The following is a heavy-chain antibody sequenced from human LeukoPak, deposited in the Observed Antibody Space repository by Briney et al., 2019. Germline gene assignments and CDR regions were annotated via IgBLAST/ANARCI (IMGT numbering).Heavy chain of an antibody. CDR3: GRVAYCGGGCYYYFDY. CDR1: GYTFAAYY. D-gene: IGHD2-21*02. CDR2: FNPTSGGT. Sequence: GASVKVSCKASGYTFAAYYMHWVRQAPGQGLEWRGWFNPTSGGTNYAQKFQGRVTMTRDTSISTAYMDLSRLTTDDTAVYYCGRVAYCGGGCYYYFDYWGQGTLVTVSS. V-gene: IGHV1-2*02. J-gene: IGHJ4*02.